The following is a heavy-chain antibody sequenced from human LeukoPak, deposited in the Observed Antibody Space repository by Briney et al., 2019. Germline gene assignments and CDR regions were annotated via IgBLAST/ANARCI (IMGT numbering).Heavy chain of an antibody. V-gene: IGHV4-59*01. CDR2: IYYSGST. Sequence: SETLSLTCTVSGGSISSYYWNWIRQPPGKGLEWIGFIYYSGSTNYYPSLKSRVTISVDTSKNQFSLKLSSVTAADTAVYCCARRLWRRDGYNLSAFDIWGQGTMVTVSS. J-gene: IGHJ3*02. CDR1: GGSISSYY. D-gene: IGHD5-24*01. CDR3: ARRLWRRDGYNLSAFDI.